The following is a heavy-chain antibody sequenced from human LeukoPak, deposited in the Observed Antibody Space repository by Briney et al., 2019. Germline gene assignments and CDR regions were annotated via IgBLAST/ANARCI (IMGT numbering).Heavy chain of an antibody. Sequence: SETLSLTCTVSGGSISSYYWSWIRQPPGKGLVWIGYIYYSGSTNYNPSLKSRVTISVDTSKNQFSLKLSSVTAADTAVYYCARPRGGWYGEYFDLWGRGTLVTVSS. D-gene: IGHD6-19*01. V-gene: IGHV4-59*01. J-gene: IGHJ2*01. CDR2: IYYSGST. CDR1: GGSISSYY. CDR3: ARPRGGWYGEYFDL.